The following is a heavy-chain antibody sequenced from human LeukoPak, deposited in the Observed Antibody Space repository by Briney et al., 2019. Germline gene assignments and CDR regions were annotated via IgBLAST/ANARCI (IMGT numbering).Heavy chain of an antibody. J-gene: IGHJ4*02. Sequence: PGGSLRLSCAASGFTFSSYAMSWVRQAPGKGLEWVSAISGSGGSTYYADSVKGRFTISRDNSKNTLYLQMNSLRAEDTAVYYCAKVGPQDFDWFPHYFDYWGQGTLVTVSS. CDR3: AKVGPQDFDWFPHYFDY. D-gene: IGHD3-9*01. V-gene: IGHV3-23*01. CDR2: ISGSGGST. CDR1: GFTFSSYA.